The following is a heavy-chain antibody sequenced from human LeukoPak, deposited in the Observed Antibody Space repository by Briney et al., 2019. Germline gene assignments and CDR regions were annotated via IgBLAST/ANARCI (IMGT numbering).Heavy chain of an antibody. V-gene: IGHV4-34*01. CDR3: ARSNYVWGSYRPRQSDAFDI. CDR2: INHSGST. J-gene: IGHJ3*02. Sequence: PSETLSLTCAVYGGSFSGYYWSWIRQPPGKGLEWIGEINHSGSTNYNPSLKSRVTMSVDTSKNQLSLKLSSVTAADTAVYYCARSNYVWGSYRPRQSDAFDIWGQGTMVTVSS. CDR1: GGSFSGYY. D-gene: IGHD3-16*02.